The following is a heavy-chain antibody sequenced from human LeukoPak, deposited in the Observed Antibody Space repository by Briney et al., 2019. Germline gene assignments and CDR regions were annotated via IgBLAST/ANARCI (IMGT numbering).Heavy chain of an antibody. Sequence: ASVKVSCKVSGYTFTDYYMHWVQQAPGKGLEWMGLADPEDGETIYAEKFQGRVTITADTPTDTAYMELSSLRSEDTAVYYCATQSDIVVVPYYYMDVWGKGTTVTVSS. CDR1: GYTFTDYY. J-gene: IGHJ6*03. CDR2: ADPEDGET. V-gene: IGHV1-69-2*01. CDR3: ATQSDIVVVPYYYMDV. D-gene: IGHD2-2*01.